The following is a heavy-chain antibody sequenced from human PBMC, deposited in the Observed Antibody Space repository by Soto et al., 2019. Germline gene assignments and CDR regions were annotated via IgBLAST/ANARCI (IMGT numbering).Heavy chain of an antibody. CDR3: ARDAGGRGNGAFDI. J-gene: IGHJ3*02. CDR2: IYYSGST. Sequence: NPSETLSLTCTVSGGSISTYYWSWMRQPPGKGLEWIGYIYYSGSTNSNPSLKGRVTISEDTSKNQLSLKLSSVTAADTAVYFCARDAGGRGNGAFDIWGQGTMVTV. V-gene: IGHV4-59*01. CDR1: GGSISTYY. D-gene: IGHD3-16*01.